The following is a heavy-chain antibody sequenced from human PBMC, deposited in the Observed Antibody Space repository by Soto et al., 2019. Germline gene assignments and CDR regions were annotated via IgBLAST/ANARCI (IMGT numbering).Heavy chain of an antibody. CDR2: ISSSGGST. CDR3: AKDSSGYYGVFDY. V-gene: IGHV3-23*01. Sequence: LRLSCTASGFTFNKYAMSWVRQAPGKGLEWVSVISSSGGSTYYADSVKGRFTISRDNSKNTLYLQMNSLRAEDTAVYYCAKDSSGYYGVFDYWGQGTLVTVSS. D-gene: IGHD3-22*01. CDR1: GFTFNKYA. J-gene: IGHJ4*02.